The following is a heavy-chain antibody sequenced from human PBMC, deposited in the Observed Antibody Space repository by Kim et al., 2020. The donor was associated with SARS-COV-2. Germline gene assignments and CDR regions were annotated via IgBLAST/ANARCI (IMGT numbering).Heavy chain of an antibody. CDR3: ARGVEMATLDY. CDR1: GFSFSSYA. D-gene: IGHD5-12*01. CDR2: ISYDGSYK. V-gene: IGHV3-30*04. J-gene: IGHJ4*02. Sequence: GGSLRLSCAASGFSFSSYAMHWVRQAPGKGLEWVAVISYDGSYKYYADSVKGQFTISRDNSKSTVFLQINSLRAEDTAVYYCARGVEMATLDYWGQGTLVTVSS.